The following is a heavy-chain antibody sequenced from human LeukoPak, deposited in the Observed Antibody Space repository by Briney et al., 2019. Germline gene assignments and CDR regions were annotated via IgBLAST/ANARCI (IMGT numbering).Heavy chain of an antibody. J-gene: IGHJ4*02. CDR1: GFTFSNYG. V-gene: IGHV3-30*03. CDR3: ARDLTGYSGSYSDY. Sequence: PGRSLRLSCAASGFTFSNYGMHWVRQAPGKGLEWVAIILYDETNKYYGDSVKGRFTISRDNSKNTLYLQMNSLRAEDTAVYYCARDLTGYSGSYSDYWGQGTLVTVSS. D-gene: IGHD1-26*01. CDR2: ILYDETNK.